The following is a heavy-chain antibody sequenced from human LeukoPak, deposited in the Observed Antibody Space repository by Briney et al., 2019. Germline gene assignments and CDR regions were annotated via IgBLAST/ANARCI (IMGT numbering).Heavy chain of an antibody. V-gene: IGHV4-39*07. CDR3: ACPGIAFDI. Sequence: PSETLSLTCTVSGDSISSSSHYWGWIRQPPGKGLEWIGSIYYSGSTYYNPSLKSRVTISVDTSKNQFSLKLSSVTAADTAVYYCACPGIAFDIWGQGTMVTVSS. CDR2: IYYSGST. J-gene: IGHJ3*02. CDR1: GDSISSSSHY.